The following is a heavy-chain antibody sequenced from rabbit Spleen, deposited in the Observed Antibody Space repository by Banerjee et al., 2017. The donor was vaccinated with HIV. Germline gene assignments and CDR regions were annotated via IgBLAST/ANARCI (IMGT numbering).Heavy chain of an antibody. Sequence: EESGGDLVQPEGSLTLTCKVSGFDFSSDAMCWVRQAPGKGPEYIACIYNGDGSTYYASWVNGRFTVSKTSSTTVTLQMTSLTAADTATYFCARDLAAWNSGSYAFNLWCPGTLVTVS. CDR2: IYNGDGST. CDR3: ARDLAAWNSGSYAFNL. D-gene: IGHD1-1*01. J-gene: IGHJ4*01. CDR1: GFDFSSDA. V-gene: IGHV1S47*01.